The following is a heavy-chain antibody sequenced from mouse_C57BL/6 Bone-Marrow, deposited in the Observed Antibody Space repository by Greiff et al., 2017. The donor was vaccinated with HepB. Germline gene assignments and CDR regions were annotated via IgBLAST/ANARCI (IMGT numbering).Heavy chain of an antibody. D-gene: IGHD2-1*01. Sequence: DVKLQESGPGLVKPSQSLSLTCSVTGYSITSGYYWNWIRQFPGNKLEWMGYISYDGSNNYNPSLKNRISITRDTSKNQFFLKLNSVTTEDTATYYCAREVYGNSFDYWGQGTTLTVSS. CDR3: AREVYGNSFDY. J-gene: IGHJ2*01. CDR2: ISYDGSN. CDR1: GYSITSGYY. V-gene: IGHV3-6*01.